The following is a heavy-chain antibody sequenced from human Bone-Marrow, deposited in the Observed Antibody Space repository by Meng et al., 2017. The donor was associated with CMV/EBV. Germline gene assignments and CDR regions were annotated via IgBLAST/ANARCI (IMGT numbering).Heavy chain of an antibody. D-gene: IGHD2-2*01. Sequence: SCKASGYTFTSYGISWVRQAPGQGLEWVAFIRYDGSNKYYADSVKGRFTISRDNSKNTLYLQMNSLRAEDTAVYYCAKPPAIYCSSTSCRGNYYGMNVWGQGTTVTVSS. CDR1: GYTFTSYG. J-gene: IGHJ6*02. V-gene: IGHV3-30*02. CDR2: IRYDGSNK. CDR3: AKPPAIYCSSTSCRGNYYGMNV.